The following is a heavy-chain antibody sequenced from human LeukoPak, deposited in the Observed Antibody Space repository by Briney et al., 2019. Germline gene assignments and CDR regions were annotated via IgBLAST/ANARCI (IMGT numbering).Heavy chain of an antibody. J-gene: IGHJ4*02. CDR2: ISSSGSTI. D-gene: IGHD5-18*01. CDR1: GFTFSSYE. CDR3: ARGGAAMVNY. V-gene: IGHV3-48*03. Sequence: PGGSLRLSCAASGFTFSSYEMNWVRQAPGNGLEWVSYISSSGSTIYYADSVKGRFTISRDNAKNSLYLQMNSLRAEDTAVYYCARGGAAMVNYWGQGTLVTVSS.